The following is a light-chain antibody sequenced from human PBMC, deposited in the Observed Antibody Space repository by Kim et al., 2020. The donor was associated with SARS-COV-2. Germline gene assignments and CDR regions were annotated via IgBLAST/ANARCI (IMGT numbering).Light chain of an antibody. CDR2: GAS. V-gene: IGKV3-20*01. Sequence: LSPGARAPLSCRASQSVSTFLAWYQQRPGQSPRLLIYGASSRATGIPDRFSGSGSGTDFTLTIARLEPEDFAVYYCQHHGRSPPFTFGQGTKLEI. J-gene: IGKJ2*01. CDR1: QSVSTF. CDR3: QHHGRSPPFT.